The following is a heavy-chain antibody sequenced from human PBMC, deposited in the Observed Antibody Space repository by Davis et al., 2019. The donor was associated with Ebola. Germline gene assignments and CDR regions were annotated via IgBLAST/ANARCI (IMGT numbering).Heavy chain of an antibody. J-gene: IGHJ4*02. CDR3: ARRFDSFDY. D-gene: IGHD3-9*01. CDR1: GDSISSSSYY. V-gene: IGHV4-39*07. Sequence: SETLSLTCTVSGDSISSSSYYWGWIRQPPGKGLEWIGSIHYSGSTHSNPSLKSRVAMSVDTSKNQFSLELRSVTAADTAVYYCARRFDSFDYWGQGTLFTVSS. CDR2: IHYSGST.